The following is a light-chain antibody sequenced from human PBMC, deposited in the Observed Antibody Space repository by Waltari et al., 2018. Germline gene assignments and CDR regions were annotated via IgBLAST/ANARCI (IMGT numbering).Light chain of an antibody. Sequence: QSALTQPASVSGSPGQSITISCTGTSSDVGSYNLVSWYQHHPGKAPKVMSYEGSERASGVSNRFSGSKSGNTASLTISGLQAEDEADYYCCSYAGSSPSVVFGGGTKLTVL. J-gene: IGLJ2*01. CDR1: SSDVGSYNL. CDR2: EGS. V-gene: IGLV2-23*01. CDR3: CSYAGSSPSVV.